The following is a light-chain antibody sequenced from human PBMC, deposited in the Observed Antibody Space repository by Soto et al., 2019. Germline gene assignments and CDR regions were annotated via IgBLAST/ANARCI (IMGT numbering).Light chain of an antibody. CDR2: AAS. V-gene: IGKV1-39*01. CDR3: RQTSTAPAT. J-gene: IGKJ1*01. Sequence: DIQMTQSPSSLSASVGDRVTITCRASQSISNCLSWYQQKPGKAPKLLIYAASSLQSGVPSRFSGRGSGTDFTLTISGLQREDLATYYCRQTSTAPATFGQGTRVGIK. CDR1: QSISNC.